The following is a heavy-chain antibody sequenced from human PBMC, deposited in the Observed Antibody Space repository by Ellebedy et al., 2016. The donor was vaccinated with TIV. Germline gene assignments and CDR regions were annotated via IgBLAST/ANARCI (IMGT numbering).Heavy chain of an antibody. CDR3: VRNGGWYRLDA. CDR1: GFTFGNYW. CDR2: IKTDGSEK. J-gene: IGHJ4*02. V-gene: IGHV3-7*03. Sequence: GESLKISCAASGFTFGNYWMTWVRQAPGKGLEWVADIKTDGSEKQYVDSVKGRFIISRDNVEDSLYLQMNSRRLEDTDMYYCVRNGGWYRLDAWGQGARVSV. D-gene: IGHD6-19*01.